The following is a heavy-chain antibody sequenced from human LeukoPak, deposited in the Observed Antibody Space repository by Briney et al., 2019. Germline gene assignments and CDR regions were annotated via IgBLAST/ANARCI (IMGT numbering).Heavy chain of an antibody. CDR1: GFTFSSYA. D-gene: IGHD5-12*01. CDR2: ISGSGGST. J-gene: IGHJ6*03. Sequence: PGGSLRLSCAASGFTFSSYAMSWVRQAPGKGLEWVSAISGSGGSTYYADSVKGRFTISRDNSKNTLYLQTNSLRAEDTAVYYCARAGYSGYEPYYYYYMDVWGKGTTVTVSS. V-gene: IGHV3-23*01. CDR3: ARAGYSGYEPYYYYYMDV.